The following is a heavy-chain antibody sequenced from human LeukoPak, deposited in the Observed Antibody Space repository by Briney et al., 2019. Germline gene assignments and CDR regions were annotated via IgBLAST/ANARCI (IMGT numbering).Heavy chain of an antibody. CDR2: IKSKTDGGTT. CDR3: TTDGVQGMELGGYYYYYGMDV. CDR1: GFTFSNAW. D-gene: IGHD1-26*01. V-gene: IGHV3-15*01. Sequence: GGSLRLSCAASGFTFSNAWMSWVRQAPGKGLEWVGRIKSKTDGGTTDYAAPVKGRFTISRDDSKNTLYLQMNSLKTEDTAVYYCTTDGVQGMELGGYYYYYGMDVWGQGTTVTVSS. J-gene: IGHJ6*02.